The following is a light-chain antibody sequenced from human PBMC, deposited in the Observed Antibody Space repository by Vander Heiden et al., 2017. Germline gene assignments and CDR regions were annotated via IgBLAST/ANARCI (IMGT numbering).Light chain of an antibody. Sequence: DIVMTQSPDSLAVSLGERVTINCKSSQSLLYSANNKNYLAWYQQKPGQLPKLLIYWASTRESGVPDRFSGSGSGTDFTLTISSLQADDVAVYYCQHYYYDPPFTFGQGTKLEIK. V-gene: IGKV4-1*01. CDR3: QHYYYDPPFT. CDR1: QSLLYSANNKNY. J-gene: IGKJ2*01. CDR2: WAS.